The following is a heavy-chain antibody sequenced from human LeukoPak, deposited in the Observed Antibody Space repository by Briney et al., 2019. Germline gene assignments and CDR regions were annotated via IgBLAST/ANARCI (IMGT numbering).Heavy chain of an antibody. V-gene: IGHV3-64D*09. Sequence: GGSLRLSCSASGFTFSSYAMHWVRQASGKGLEYVSAISSNGGSTYYADSVKGRFTISRDNSKNTLYLQMSSLRAADTAVYYCVSGVVTFGGLIVPFDYWGQGTLVTVSS. CDR3: VSGVVTFGGLIVPFDY. D-gene: IGHD3-16*02. CDR2: ISSNGGST. CDR1: GFTFSSYA. J-gene: IGHJ4*02.